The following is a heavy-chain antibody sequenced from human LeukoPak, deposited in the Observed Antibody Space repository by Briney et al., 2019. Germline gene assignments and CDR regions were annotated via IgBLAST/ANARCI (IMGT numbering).Heavy chain of an antibody. D-gene: IGHD3-22*01. J-gene: IGHJ4*02. CDR2: IYYSGST. CDR3: AREPMYYYDSSGYYPSRKYYFDY. CDR1: GGSFSGYY. V-gene: IGHV4-59*01. Sequence: PSETLSLTCAVYGGSFSGYYWSWIRQPPGKGLEWIGYIYYSGSTYYNPSLKSRVTISVDTSKNQFSLKLSSVTAADTAVYYCAREPMYYYDSSGYYPSRKYYFDYWGQGTLVTVSS.